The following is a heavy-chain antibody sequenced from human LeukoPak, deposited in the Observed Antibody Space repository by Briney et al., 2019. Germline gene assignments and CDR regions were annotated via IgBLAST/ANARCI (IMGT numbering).Heavy chain of an antibody. CDR2: INSDGSST. CDR1: GFTFSSYW. V-gene: IGHV3-74*01. D-gene: IGHD3-9*01. J-gene: IGHJ4*02. CDR3: AKSLYDILTGEFDY. Sequence: GGSLRLSCAASGFTFSSYWMHWVRQAPGKGLVWVSRINSDGSSTSYADSVKGRFTISRDNAKNSLYLQMNSLRAEDMALYYCAKSLYDILTGEFDYWGQGTLVTVSS.